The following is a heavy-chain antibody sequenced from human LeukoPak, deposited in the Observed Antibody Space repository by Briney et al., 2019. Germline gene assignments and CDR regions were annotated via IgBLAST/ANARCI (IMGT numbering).Heavy chain of an antibody. CDR3: ARATGFTSGWRWFDP. Sequence: SETLSLTCTVSGGSISTSTSYWGRIRQPPGKGLEWIGSIYHGGSTYYNPSLKSRVTMSVDTSKNQVSLKMSFVTAADTAVYYCARATGFTSGWRWFDPWGQGTLVTVSS. D-gene: IGHD6-19*01. CDR2: IYHGGST. J-gene: IGHJ5*02. CDR1: GGSISTSTSY. V-gene: IGHV4-39*07.